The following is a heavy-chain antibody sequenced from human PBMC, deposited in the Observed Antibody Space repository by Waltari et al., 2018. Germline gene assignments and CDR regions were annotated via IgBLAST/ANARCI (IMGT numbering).Heavy chain of an antibody. CDR3: ARDTEGSGSSYYFDY. Sequence: QVQLVQSGAEVKKPGASVKVSCKASAYPFNGDYMHWVRHAPGQGLEWMGRINPNSGGTNYAQKFQGRVTMTRDTSISTAYMELSRLRSDDTAVYYCARDTEGSGSSYYFDYWGQGTLVTVSS. J-gene: IGHJ4*02. CDR2: INPNSGGT. CDR1: AYPFNGDY. V-gene: IGHV1-2*06. D-gene: IGHD3-10*01.